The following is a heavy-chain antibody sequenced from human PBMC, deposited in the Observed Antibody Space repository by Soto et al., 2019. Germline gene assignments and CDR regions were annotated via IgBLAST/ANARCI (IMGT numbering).Heavy chain of an antibody. V-gene: IGHV3-11*06. Sequence: GGSLRLSCAASGFTFTDNYMSWIRQAPGKGLEWLSYISGNTRDTNYADSVKGRFTISRDNSKNSVYLQMNSLRAEDTAVYYCARVKGDGYIVYYFDYWGQGTLVTVSS. J-gene: IGHJ4*02. CDR2: ISGNTRDT. CDR3: ARVKGDGYIVYYFDY. CDR1: GFTFTDNY. D-gene: IGHD5-12*01.